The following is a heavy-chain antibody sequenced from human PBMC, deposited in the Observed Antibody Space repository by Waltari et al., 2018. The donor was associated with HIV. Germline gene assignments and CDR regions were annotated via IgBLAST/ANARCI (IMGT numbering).Heavy chain of an antibody. Sequence: EVQLLDSGGALAQPGGSLRLSCAASGFLFHTTSLDWAGQASGMGLAGVSHTNVDGTNTTYADSVKGRITVARADAKNTLYLQMSSLRVEDTAVYYWGKQGRGETAPFQSWGQGTLVTVSS. CDR1: GFLFHTTS. V-gene: IGHV3-74*01. CDR3: GKQGRGETAPFQS. D-gene: IGHD3-16*01. J-gene: IGHJ5*02. CDR2: TNVDGTNT.